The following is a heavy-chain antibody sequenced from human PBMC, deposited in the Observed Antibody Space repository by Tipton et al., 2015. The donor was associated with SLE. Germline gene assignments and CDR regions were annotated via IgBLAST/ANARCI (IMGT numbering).Heavy chain of an antibody. V-gene: IGHV4-39*07. J-gene: IGHJ2*01. CDR2: IYHSGST. D-gene: IGHD3-16*01. Sequence: TLSLTCTVSGGSISSSAYYWGWIRQPPGKGLEWIGYIYHSGSTYYNPSLKSRVTISVDRSKNQFSLKLSSVTAADTAVYYCNRGGIYWYFDLWGRGTLVTVSS. CDR1: GGSISSSAYY. CDR3: NRGGIYWYFDL.